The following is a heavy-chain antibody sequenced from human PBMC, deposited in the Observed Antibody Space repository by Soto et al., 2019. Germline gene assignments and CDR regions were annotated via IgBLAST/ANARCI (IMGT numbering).Heavy chain of an antibody. CDR2: INHSGST. Sequence: SETLSLTCAVYGGSFSGYYWSWIRQPPGKGLEWIGEINHSGSTNYNPSLRSRVTISVDTSKNQFSLKLSSVTAADTAVYYCARSLGIYRRYYGMDVWGQGTTVTVSS. D-gene: IGHD5-12*01. CDR1: GGSFSGYY. J-gene: IGHJ6*02. CDR3: ARSLGIYRRYYGMDV. V-gene: IGHV4-34*01.